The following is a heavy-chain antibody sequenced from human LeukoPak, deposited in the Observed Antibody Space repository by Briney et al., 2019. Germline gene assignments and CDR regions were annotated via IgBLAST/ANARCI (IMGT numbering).Heavy chain of an antibody. Sequence: GGSLRLSCAASGFTFSSYWMHWVRQAPGKGLVWVSRINSDGSSTSYADSVKGRFTISRDNAKNTLYLQMNSLRAEDTAVYYCAVVVVAATAFDIWGQGTKVTVSS. CDR2: INSDGSST. CDR3: AVVVVAATAFDI. D-gene: IGHD2-15*01. V-gene: IGHV3-74*01. CDR1: GFTFSSYW. J-gene: IGHJ3*02.